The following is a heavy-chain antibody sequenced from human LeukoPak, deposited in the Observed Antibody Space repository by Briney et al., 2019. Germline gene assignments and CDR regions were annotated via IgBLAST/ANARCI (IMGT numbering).Heavy chain of an antibody. D-gene: IGHD6-6*01. CDR2: ISSSSSYI. CDR1: GFTFSSYW. J-gene: IGHJ4*02. V-gene: IGHV3-21*01. CDR3: ARDNRVLISSSTNFDY. Sequence: GGSLRLSCAASGFTFSSYWMNWVRQAPGKGLEWVSSISSSSSYIYYADSVKGRFTISRDNAKNSLYLQMNNLRAEDTAMYYCARDNRVLISSSTNFDYWGQGTLVTVSS.